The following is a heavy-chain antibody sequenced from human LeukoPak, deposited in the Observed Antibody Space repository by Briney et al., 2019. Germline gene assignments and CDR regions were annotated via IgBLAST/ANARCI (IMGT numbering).Heavy chain of an antibody. CDR1: GYSFSNYW. CDR2: IYPGDSDT. J-gene: IGHJ4*02. V-gene: IGHV5-51*01. D-gene: IGHD2-8*01. CDR3: ARRLCTSGVCYYYFDY. Sequence: GESLKISCKGSGYSFSNYWIGWVRQMPGKGLEWMGIIYPGDSDTRYSPSLQGLVTISADKSISTAYLQWSSLKASDTAIYYCARRLCTSGVCYYYFDYWGQGTLVTVSS.